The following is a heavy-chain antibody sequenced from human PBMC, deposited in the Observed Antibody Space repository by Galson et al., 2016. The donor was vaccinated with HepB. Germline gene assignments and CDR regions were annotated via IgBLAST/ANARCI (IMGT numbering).Heavy chain of an antibody. Sequence: SLRLSCAASGFTFSSYSMNWVRQAPGKGLEWVSSISSSSSYKYYADSVKGRFTISRDNAKNSLYLQMNSLRVEDTAVYYCARDPGPYSYCGGDCSTWFDPWGQGTLVTVSS. J-gene: IGHJ5*02. CDR1: GFTFSSYS. CDR2: ISSSSSYK. V-gene: IGHV3-21*01. D-gene: IGHD2-21*02. CDR3: ARDPGPYSYCGGDCSTWFDP.